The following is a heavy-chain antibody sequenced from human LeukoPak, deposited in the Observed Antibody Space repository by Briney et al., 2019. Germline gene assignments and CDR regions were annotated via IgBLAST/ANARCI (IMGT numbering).Heavy chain of an antibody. V-gene: IGHV3-74*01. J-gene: IGHJ4*02. D-gene: IGHD6-13*01. CDR2: INSDGSST. CDR3: ASGSPGYSSSWYWGSLDY. CDR1: GFTFSRYW. Sequence: GGSLRLSCAASGFTFSRYWMHWVRQAPGKGLVWVSRINSDGSSTTYADSVKGRFTISRDNAKNTLYLQMNSLRAEDTAVYYCASGSPGYSSSWYWGSLDYWGQGTLVTVS.